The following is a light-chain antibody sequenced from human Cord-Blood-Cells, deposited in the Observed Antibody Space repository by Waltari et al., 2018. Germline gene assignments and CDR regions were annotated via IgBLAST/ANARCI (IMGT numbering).Light chain of an antibody. J-gene: IGKJ4*01. Sequence: DIPMTQSPSSLSASVGDRVTITCRGRPSICSWLNWYQQKPGKAPKLLFYAASSLQSGVPSRFSDSGSGTDFTLTISSLQPEDFATYYCQQSYSTPSFGGGTKVEIK. CDR2: AAS. CDR1: PSICSW. V-gene: IGKV1-39*01. CDR3: QQSYSTPS.